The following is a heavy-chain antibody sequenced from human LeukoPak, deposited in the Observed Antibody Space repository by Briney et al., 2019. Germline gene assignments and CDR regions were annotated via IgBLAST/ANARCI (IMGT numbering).Heavy chain of an antibody. Sequence: GGSLRLSCAASGFTFSSYSMNWVRQAPGKGLEWVSSSSTSSSYIYYADSVKGRFTISRDNAKNSLYLQMNSLRAEDTAVYYCARVWWLVRLESGGAFDIWGQGTMVTVSS. J-gene: IGHJ3*02. D-gene: IGHD6-19*01. V-gene: IGHV3-21*01. CDR1: GFTFSSYS. CDR2: SSTSSSYI. CDR3: ARVWWLVRLESGGAFDI.